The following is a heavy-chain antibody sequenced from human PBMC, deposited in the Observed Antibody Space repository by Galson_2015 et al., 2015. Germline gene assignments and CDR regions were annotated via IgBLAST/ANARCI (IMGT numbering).Heavy chain of an antibody. CDR3: ARALYYSDSSGYSGTAEYFQY. J-gene: IGHJ1*01. Sequence: SVKVSCKASGYTFTSYALHWVRQAPGQRLEWIGMINAATRDTTYSQNFQGRATITKDASAGQVFMELNTLTSEATALYYCARALYYSDSSGYSGTAEYFQYWGQGTLVTVSS. CDR2: INAATRDT. V-gene: IGHV1-3*01. CDR1: GYTFTSYA. D-gene: IGHD3-22*01.